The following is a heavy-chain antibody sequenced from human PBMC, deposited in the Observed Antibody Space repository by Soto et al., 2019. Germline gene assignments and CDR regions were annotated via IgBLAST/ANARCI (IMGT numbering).Heavy chain of an antibody. CDR1: GYHFTHDN. Sequence: HAQLVQSGAEVKEPGASVKGSCRASGYHFTHDNMHWVRQAPGQRPEWIAWIHVENGNTKYSQKLEGRVTIIRDTSANTVYMELSRLRSEDTSSYYCARDGAARAEDLDCWGQGTLVTVSS. D-gene: IGHD6-13*01. J-gene: IGHJ4*02. V-gene: IGHV1-3*01. CDR2: IHVENGNT. CDR3: ARDGAARAEDLDC.